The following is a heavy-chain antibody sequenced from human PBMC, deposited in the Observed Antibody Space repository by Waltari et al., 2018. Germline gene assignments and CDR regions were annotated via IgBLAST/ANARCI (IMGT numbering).Heavy chain of an antibody. J-gene: IGHJ3*02. CDR1: GGSISSGSYY. D-gene: IGHD3-10*01. CDR3: ARDPPQLADACDI. Sequence: QVQLQESGPGLVKPSETLSLTCSVSGGSISSGSYYWTWIRQPAGQGLEWSGRIYTSGSTNYNPSLRSRRTISGDTSNNQFSLKLSSVTAADTAVYYCARDPPQLADACDIWGQGTMVTVSS. V-gene: IGHV4-61*02. CDR2: IYTSGST.